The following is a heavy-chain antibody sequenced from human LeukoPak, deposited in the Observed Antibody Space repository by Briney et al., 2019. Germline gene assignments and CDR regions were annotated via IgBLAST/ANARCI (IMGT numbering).Heavy chain of an antibody. D-gene: IGHD3-22*01. CDR1: GFTFSSYS. V-gene: IGHV3-21*01. J-gene: IGHJ4*02. CDR2: ISSSSSYI. CDR3: ARDRSGYYYYFDY. Sequence: PGGSLRLSCAASGFTFSSYSMNWVRQAPGKGLEWVSSISSSSSYIYYADSVKGRFTISRDNAKNSLYLQMNSLRAEDTAVYYCARDRSGYYYYFDYWGQGTLVTVSS.